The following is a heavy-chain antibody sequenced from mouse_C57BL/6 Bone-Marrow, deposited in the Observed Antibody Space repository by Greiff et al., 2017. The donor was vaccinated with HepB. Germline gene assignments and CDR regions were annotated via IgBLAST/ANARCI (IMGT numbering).Heavy chain of an antibody. Sequence: EVQLVESGPGLVKPSQSLSLTCSVTGYSITSGYYWNWIRQFPGNKLEWMGYISYDGSNNYNPSLKNRISITRDTSKNQFFLKLNSVTTEDTATYYCAPDGDYDAMDYWGQGTSVTVSS. CDR3: APDGDYDAMDY. J-gene: IGHJ4*01. CDR2: ISYDGSN. D-gene: IGHD1-1*01. V-gene: IGHV3-6*01. CDR1: GYSITSGYY.